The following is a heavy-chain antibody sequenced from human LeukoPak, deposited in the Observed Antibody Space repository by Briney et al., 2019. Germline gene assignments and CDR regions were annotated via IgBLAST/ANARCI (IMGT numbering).Heavy chain of an antibody. CDR1: GFTFSSSA. V-gene: IGHV3-23*01. CDR3: AKKASGWYPGRFDP. Sequence: PGGSLRLSCTASGFTFSSSAMRWVRQAPGKGLEWLSTISDNGGTTYYADSVKGRFTISRDNSKNTLYLQMNSLRAEDTAVYYCAKKASGWYPGRFDPWGQGTLVTVSS. D-gene: IGHD6-19*01. J-gene: IGHJ5*02. CDR2: ISDNGGTT.